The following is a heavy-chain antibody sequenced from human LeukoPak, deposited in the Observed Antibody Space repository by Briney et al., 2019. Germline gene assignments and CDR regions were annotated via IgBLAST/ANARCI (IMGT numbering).Heavy chain of an antibody. D-gene: IGHD3-22*01. Sequence: GGSLRVSCAASGFIVSNNYMSWVRQAPGKGLEWVSVISSGGNTYYADSVKGRFTISRDISKNTLYLQMNGLRDEDTAVYYCAREVRGYYFDYWGQGTLVTVSS. CDR3: AREVRGYYFDY. V-gene: IGHV3-53*01. CDR1: GFIVSNNY. J-gene: IGHJ4*02. CDR2: ISSGGNT.